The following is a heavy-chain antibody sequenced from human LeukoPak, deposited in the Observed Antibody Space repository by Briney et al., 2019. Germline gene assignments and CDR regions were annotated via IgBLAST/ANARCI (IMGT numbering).Heavy chain of an antibody. J-gene: IGHJ4*02. Sequence: VASVKVSCKTSGYSFTTYGISWVRQAPGQGLEWMGKINPSGGSTSYAQKFQGRVTMTRDTSTSTVYMELSSLRSEDTAVYYCAREIAVAGTCFDYWGQGTLVTVSS. CDR1: GYSFTTYG. D-gene: IGHD6-19*01. CDR3: AREIAVAGTCFDY. CDR2: INPSGGST. V-gene: IGHV1-46*01.